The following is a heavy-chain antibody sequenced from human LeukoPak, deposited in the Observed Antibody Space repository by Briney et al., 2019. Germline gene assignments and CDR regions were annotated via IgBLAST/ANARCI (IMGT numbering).Heavy chain of an antibody. V-gene: IGHV3-33*01. J-gene: IGHJ5*02. Sequence: GVSLTLSCTASGFTFSIHGMHGVPQAPGKGGECVTVIWYDGSNKYYADYVKGRFTISRDNSNNPSYIQMTSLRAEDTAVYYCARGSGNYYNWFDPWGQGTLVTVSS. D-gene: IGHD3-10*01. CDR3: ARGSGNYYNWFDP. CDR1: GFTFSIHG. CDR2: IWYDGSNK.